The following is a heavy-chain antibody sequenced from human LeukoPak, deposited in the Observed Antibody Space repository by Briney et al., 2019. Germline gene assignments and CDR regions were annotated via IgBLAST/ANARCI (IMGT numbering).Heavy chain of an antibody. V-gene: IGHV4-39*01. Sequence: PSETLSLTCSVFGGAIGGSSYYWVWIRQPPGKGVEWIGSINYSGGTYYNSSLKSRVSMSVETSKNQFSLRLNSVTAADTAIYYCAGTTVGFAFWGQGTLVIVSS. CDR3: AGTTVGFAF. CDR2: INYSGGT. D-gene: IGHD4-11*01. J-gene: IGHJ4*02. CDR1: GGAIGGSSYY.